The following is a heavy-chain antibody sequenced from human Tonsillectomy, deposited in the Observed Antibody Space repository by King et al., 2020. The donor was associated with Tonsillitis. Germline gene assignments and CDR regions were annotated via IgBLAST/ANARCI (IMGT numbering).Heavy chain of an antibody. CDR2: ISYDGSNK. J-gene: IGHJ6*02. V-gene: IGHV3-30*18. D-gene: IGHD2-2*02. CDR1: GCTSYSYG. CDR3: AKDMKTQLLYFEMDV. Sequence: QVQLVESGGGVVQPGRSLRLSCEASGCTSYSYGMHWVRQAPGKGLEWVAVISYDGSNKYYADSVKGRFTISRDNSKNTLYLQMNSLRAEDTAVYYCAKDMKTQLLYFEMDVWGEGTTVTASS.